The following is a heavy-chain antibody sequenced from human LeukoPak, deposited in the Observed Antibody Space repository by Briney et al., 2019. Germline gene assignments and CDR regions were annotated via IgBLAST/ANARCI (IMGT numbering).Heavy chain of an antibody. CDR1: GFTFSSYA. CDR2: ISYDGSNK. D-gene: IGHD2-21*02. J-gene: IGHJ2*01. Sequence: GGSLRLSCAASGFTFSSYAMHWVRQAPGKGLEWVAVISYDGSNKYYADSVKGRFTISRDNSKNTLYLQMNGLRAEDTAVYYCAREVVTAGPTRWYFDLWGRGTLVTVSS. V-gene: IGHV3-30*14. CDR3: AREVVTAGPTRWYFDL.